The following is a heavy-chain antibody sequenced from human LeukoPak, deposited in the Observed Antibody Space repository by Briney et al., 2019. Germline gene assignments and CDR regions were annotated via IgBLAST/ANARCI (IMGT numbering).Heavy chain of an antibody. V-gene: IGHV3-11*01. D-gene: IGHD6-13*01. CDR3: ACGYSSSWPVFDY. CDR2: ISSSGSTI. J-gene: IGHJ4*02. CDR1: GFTFSDYY. Sequence: GGSLRLSCAASGFTFSDYYMSWIRQAPGKGLEWVSYISSSGSTIYYADSVKGRFTISRDNAKNSLYLQMNSLRAEDTAVYYCACGYSSSWPVFDYWGQGTLVTVSS.